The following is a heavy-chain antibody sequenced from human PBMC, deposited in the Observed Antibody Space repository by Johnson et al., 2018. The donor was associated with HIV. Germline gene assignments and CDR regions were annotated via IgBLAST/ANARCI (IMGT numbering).Heavy chain of an antibody. CDR1: GFTFDDYA. D-gene: IGHD7-27*01. Sequence: VRLVESGGVVVQPGGSLRLSCGASGFTFDDYAMHWVRQAPGKGLEWVSLISWDGGSTRYSDSVQGRFTISRDNSKNSLHLQMNSLRAEGTAVYYCARGRDSTGDGGAFDIWGQGIMVTISS. CDR2: ISWDGGST. CDR3: ARGRDSTGDGGAFDI. V-gene: IGHV3-43D*03. J-gene: IGHJ3*02.